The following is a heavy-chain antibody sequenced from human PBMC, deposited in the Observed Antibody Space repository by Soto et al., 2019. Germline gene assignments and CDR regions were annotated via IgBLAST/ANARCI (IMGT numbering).Heavy chain of an antibody. CDR2: IYQSGST. CDR1: GVSISSADCS. Sequence: SETLSLTCAVSGVSISSADCSWSWIRQPPGRGLEWIGYIYQSGSTTYNPSLKSRLTISLDRSKNEVSLKLTSVTAADTAVYYCTSDYTLRSYRFDYWGRGILVTVSS. D-gene: IGHD3-10*01. CDR3: TSDYTLRSYRFDY. V-gene: IGHV4-30-2*01. J-gene: IGHJ4*02.